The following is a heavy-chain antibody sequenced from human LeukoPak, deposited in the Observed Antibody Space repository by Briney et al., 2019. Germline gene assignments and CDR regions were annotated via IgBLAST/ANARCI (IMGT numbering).Heavy chain of an antibody. D-gene: IGHD4-17*01. CDR3: APRPTVTIDY. CDR2: SSGSGGST. CDR1: GFTFSSYA. V-gene: IGHV3-23*01. J-gene: IGHJ4*02. Sequence: GGSLRLSCAASGFTFSSYAMTWVRQAPGKGLEWVSSSSGSGGSTNYADSVKGRFTISRDNPQNTLYLQMNSLRAGDTAVYYCAPRPTVTIDYWGQGTLVTVSS.